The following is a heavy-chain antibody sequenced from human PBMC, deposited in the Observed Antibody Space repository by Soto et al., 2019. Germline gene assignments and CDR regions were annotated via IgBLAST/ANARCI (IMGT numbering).Heavy chain of an antibody. CDR2: IWYDGSNK. CDR1: GFTFSSYG. J-gene: IGHJ6*03. D-gene: IGHD2-15*01. V-gene: IGHV3-33*01. CDR3: ARDRSCSGGSCYYYYYMDV. Sequence: GGSLRLSCAASGFTFSSYGMHWVRQAPGKGLEWVAVIWYDGSNKYYADSVKGRFTISRDNSKNTLYLQMNSLRAEDTAVYYCARDRSCSGGSCYYYYYMDVWGKGITVTVSS.